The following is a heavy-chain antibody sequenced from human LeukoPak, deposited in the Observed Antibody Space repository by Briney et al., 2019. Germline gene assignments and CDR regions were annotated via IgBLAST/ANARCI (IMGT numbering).Heavy chain of an antibody. CDR3: ARDFEWFGEPTVPYYYYMDV. J-gene: IGHJ6*03. V-gene: IGHV1-2*02. Sequence: ASVTVSCKASGYTFTSYYMHWVRQAPGQGLEWMGWVNPNSGGTNYAKKFQGRVTMTRDTSISTAYMELSRLRSDDTAVYYCARDFEWFGEPTVPYYYYMDVWGKGTTVTVSS. CDR1: GYTFTSYY. D-gene: IGHD3-10*01. CDR2: VNPNSGGT.